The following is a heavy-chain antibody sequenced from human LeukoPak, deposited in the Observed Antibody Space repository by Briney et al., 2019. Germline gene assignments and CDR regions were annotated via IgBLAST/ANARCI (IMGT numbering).Heavy chain of an antibody. V-gene: IGHV3-15*01. J-gene: IGHJ4*02. Sequence: GGSLRLSCAASGFTFSNAWMNWVRQAPGKGLEWVGRVKSKTDAGTTDYAAPVKGRFTISRDDSKNTVYLQMNSLKIEDTAVYYCTTGYVSDVLLTDLDYWGEGTLVTGSS. CDR3: TTGYVSDVLLTDLDY. D-gene: IGHD1-14*01. CDR2: VKSKTDAGTT. CDR1: GFTFSNAW.